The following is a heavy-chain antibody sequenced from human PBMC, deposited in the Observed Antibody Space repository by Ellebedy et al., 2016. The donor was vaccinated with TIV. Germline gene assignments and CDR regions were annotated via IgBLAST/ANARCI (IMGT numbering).Heavy chain of an antibody. CDR1: GYTLTELS. V-gene: IGHV1-24*01. CDR2: FDPEDGET. D-gene: IGHD2-2*01. Sequence: ASVKVSXXVSGYTLTELSMHWVRQAPGKGLEWMGGFDPEDGETIYAQKFQGRVTITADKSTSTAYMELSSLRSEDTAVYYCARGGHWDIVVVPAAPNPDLNYYYYYGMDVWGQGTTVTVSS. J-gene: IGHJ6*02. CDR3: ARGGHWDIVVVPAAPNPDLNYYYYYGMDV.